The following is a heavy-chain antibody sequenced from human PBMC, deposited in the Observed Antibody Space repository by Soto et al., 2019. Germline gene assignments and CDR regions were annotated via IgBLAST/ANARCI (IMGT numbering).Heavy chain of an antibody. J-gene: IGHJ4*02. CDR3: AKDCQSRLYPSLFDY. CDR1: GFTFSSYA. D-gene: IGHD2-8*01. CDR2: ISGSGGST. Sequence: EVQLLESGGGLVQPGGSLRLSCAVSGFTFSSYAMSWVRQAPGKGLEWVSAISGSGGSTYYADSVKGRFTISRDNSKNTLYLQMNSLRAEDTAVYYCAKDCQSRLYPSLFDYWGQGTLVTVSS. V-gene: IGHV3-23*01.